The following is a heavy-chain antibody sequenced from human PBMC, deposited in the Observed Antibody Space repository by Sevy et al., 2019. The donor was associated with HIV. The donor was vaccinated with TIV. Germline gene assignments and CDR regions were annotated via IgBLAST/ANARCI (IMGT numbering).Heavy chain of an antibody. J-gene: IGHJ5*02. Sequence: GGSLRLSCAASGYTFNNAWMSWVRQAPGKGLEWLRRIKSKTDGGSAEYASPVKGRFTISRDDSKSTLYLQMNRLRTEDTGVYYCTGATVFGATWFDPWGQGALVTVSS. CDR2: IKSKTDGGSA. CDR3: TGATVFGATWFDP. D-gene: IGHD3-3*01. V-gene: IGHV3-15*01. CDR1: GYTFNNAW.